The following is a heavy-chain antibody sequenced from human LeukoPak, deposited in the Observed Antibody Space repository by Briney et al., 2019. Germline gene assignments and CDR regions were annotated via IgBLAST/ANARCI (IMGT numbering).Heavy chain of an antibody. CDR1: GGSISSYY. V-gene: IGHV4-59*01. CDR2: IYYSGGT. Sequence: SETLSLTCTVSGGSISSYYWSWIRQPPGKGLEWIGYIYYSGGTNYKPSLKSRVTISVDTSKNQFSLKLSSVTAADTAVYYCARGGYYGSGNDFRFDPWGQGTLVTVSS. D-gene: IGHD3-10*01. CDR3: ARGGYYGSGNDFRFDP. J-gene: IGHJ5*02.